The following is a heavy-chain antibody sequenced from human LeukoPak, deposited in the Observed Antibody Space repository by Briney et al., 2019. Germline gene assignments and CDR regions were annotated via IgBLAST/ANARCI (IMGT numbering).Heavy chain of an antibody. CDR2: IRRGGNNK. Sequence: GGSLRLSCTASGFTFSDFPIHWVRQAPGKGLEGVAVIRRGGNNKYYAEFGKGRFTISRDNAQKTMDLKMKRLRREDTAVYYCARGFEKIPGYYYYLDVWGTGTTVTVSS. CDR3: ARGFEKIPGYYYYLDV. V-gene: IGHV3-30*04. D-gene: IGHD2-21*01. CDR1: GFTFSDFP. J-gene: IGHJ6*03.